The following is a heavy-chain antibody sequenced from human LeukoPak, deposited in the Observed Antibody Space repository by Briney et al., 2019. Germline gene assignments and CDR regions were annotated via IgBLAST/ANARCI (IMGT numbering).Heavy chain of an antibody. V-gene: IGHV4-39*01. CDR2: IHYRGST. D-gene: IGHD2-2*01. J-gene: IGHJ2*01. CDR1: GGSISSRSYY. Sequence: PSETLSITCTLSGGSISSRSYYWSWIRQPPGKGLEWIGTIHYRGSTFYNPSLKSRVTISVDTSKIQSSLKLSSVTASDTAVYYCASLGGYCSSVSCYQYFDLWGRGTLVTVSS. CDR3: ASLGGYCSSVSCYQYFDL.